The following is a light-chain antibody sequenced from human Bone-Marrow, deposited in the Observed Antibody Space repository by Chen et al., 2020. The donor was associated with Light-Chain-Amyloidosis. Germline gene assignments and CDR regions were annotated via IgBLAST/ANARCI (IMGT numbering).Light chain of an antibody. Sequence: SYVLTQPPSVSVAPGKTATITCGGNNIGGKTVHWYQQKPGQAPVLVIYFNNLRPTGIPGRFSGANSGNTATRTIRRVEAGDEADYYCQAWDSSSDRYVFGAGTKVTVL. V-gene: IGLV3-21*04. J-gene: IGLJ1*01. CDR1: NIGGKT. CDR3: QAWDSSSDRYV. CDR2: FNN.